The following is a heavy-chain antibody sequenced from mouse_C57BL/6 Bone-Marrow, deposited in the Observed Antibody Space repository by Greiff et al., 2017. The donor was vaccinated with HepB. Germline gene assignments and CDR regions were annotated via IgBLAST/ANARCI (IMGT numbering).Heavy chain of an antibody. J-gene: IGHJ3*01. V-gene: IGHV1-69*01. Sequence: QVQLQQSGAELVMPGASVKLSCKASGYTFTSYWMHWVKQRPGQGLEWIGEIDPSDSYTNYNQKFKGKSTLTVDKSSSTAYMQLSSLTSEDSAVYYCARSSYDGYYGGFAYWGQGTLVTVSA. CDR3: ARSSYDGYYGGFAY. CDR2: IDPSDSYT. CDR1: GYTFTSYW. D-gene: IGHD2-3*01.